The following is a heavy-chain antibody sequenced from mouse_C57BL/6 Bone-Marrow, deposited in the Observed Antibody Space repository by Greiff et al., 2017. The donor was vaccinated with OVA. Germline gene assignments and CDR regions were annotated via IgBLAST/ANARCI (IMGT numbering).Heavy chain of an antibody. J-gene: IGHJ2*01. D-gene: IGHD1-1*01. CDR3: ARGYYYGSSYYFDY. Sequence: EVKLVESGPGMVKPSQSLSLTCTVTGYSITSGYDWHWIRHFPGNKLEWMGYISYSGSTNYNPSLKSRISITHDTSKNHFFLKLNSVTTEDTATYYCARGYYYGSSYYFDYWGQGTTLTVSS. V-gene: IGHV3-1*01. CDR2: ISYSGST. CDR1: GYSITSGYD.